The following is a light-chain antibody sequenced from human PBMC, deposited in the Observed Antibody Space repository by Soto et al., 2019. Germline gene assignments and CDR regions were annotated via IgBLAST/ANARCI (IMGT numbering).Light chain of an antibody. CDR3: QQHYINPIT. CDR1: QSVLYSAKNKKF. J-gene: IGKJ5*01. V-gene: IGKV4-1*01. CDR2: WAS. Sequence: EIVMTHAPDTMGLSLGERATIHCGSSQSVLYSAKNKKFLTWYQPKKGQPPKLLIYWASTRESGVPDRFTGSGSRTDFTLTINRLQAEDVEVDYCQQHYINPITFGQGTRLEI.